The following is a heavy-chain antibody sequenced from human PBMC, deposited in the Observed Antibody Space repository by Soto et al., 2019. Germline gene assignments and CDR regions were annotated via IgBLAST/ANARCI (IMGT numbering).Heavy chain of an antibody. J-gene: IGHJ6*02. Sequence: PSENLDLSSTVYDGCISSSSYYWGGIRQPPGKGLEWIGSTYYSGSTYYNPSLKSRVTISVDTSKNQLSLKLSSVTAADTAVYYCARQRITMIVLDPGYYGMDVWGQGTTVTVS. CDR3: ARQRITMIVLDPGYYGMDV. CDR1: DGCISSSSYY. D-gene: IGHD3-22*01. CDR2: TYYSGST. V-gene: IGHV4-39*01.